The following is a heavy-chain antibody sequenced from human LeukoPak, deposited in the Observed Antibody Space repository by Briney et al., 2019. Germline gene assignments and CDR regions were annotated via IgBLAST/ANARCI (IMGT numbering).Heavy chain of an antibody. CDR2: INHSGST. CDR1: GGSFSGYY. Sequence: PSETLSLTCAVYGGSFSGYYWSWIRQPPGKGLEWIGEINHSGSTNYNPSLKSRVTISVDTSKNQFSLKLSSVTAEDTAVYYCAKIRYQLLFSYYYGMDVWGQGTTVTVSS. V-gene: IGHV4-34*01. CDR3: AKIRYQLLFSYYYGMDV. J-gene: IGHJ6*02. D-gene: IGHD2-2*01.